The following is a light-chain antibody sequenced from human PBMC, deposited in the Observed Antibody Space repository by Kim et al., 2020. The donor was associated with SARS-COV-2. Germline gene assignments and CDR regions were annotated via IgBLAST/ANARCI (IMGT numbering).Light chain of an antibody. CDR1: QSIVRY. J-gene: IGKJ5*01. CDR3: QQCYSTPRT. Sequence: DIQMTQSPSSLSASIGDRVTITCRADQSIVRYLNWYQQKPGKAPKLLIYGASSLQSGVPSRFSGSGSGTDFTLPISSLQREDFATYFCQQCYSTPRTFGPGTRLEIK. CDR2: GAS. V-gene: IGKV1-39*01.